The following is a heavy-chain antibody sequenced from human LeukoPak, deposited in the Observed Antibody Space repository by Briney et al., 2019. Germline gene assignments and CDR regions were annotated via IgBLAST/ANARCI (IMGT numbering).Heavy chain of an antibody. J-gene: IGHJ4*02. CDR1: GGSISGTNW. V-gene: IGHV4/OR15-8*02. D-gene: IGHD1-26*01. Sequence: SETLSLTCGVSGGSISGTNWWSLVRQPPGQGLEWIGEIFLAGQTNYNPSLNGRVTMSLDKSSNQLSLHLTSVTAADTATYFCSRESGPFCPFGYWGQGTLVIVSS. CDR3: SRESGPFCPFGY. CDR2: IFLAGQT.